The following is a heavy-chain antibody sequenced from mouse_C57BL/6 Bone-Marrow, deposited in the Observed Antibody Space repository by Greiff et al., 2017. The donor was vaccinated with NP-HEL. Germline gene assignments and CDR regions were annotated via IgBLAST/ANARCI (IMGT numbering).Heavy chain of an antibody. CDR2: IYPRSGNT. Sequence: VQVVESGAELARPGASVKLSCKASGYTFTSYGISWVKQRTGQGLEWIGEIYPRSGNTYYNEKFKGKATLTADKSSSTAYMELRSLTSEDSAVYFCAREAKDYGWFAYWGQGTLVTVSA. V-gene: IGHV1-81*01. CDR3: AREAKDYGWFAY. J-gene: IGHJ3*01. CDR1: GYTFTSYG. D-gene: IGHD2-4*01.